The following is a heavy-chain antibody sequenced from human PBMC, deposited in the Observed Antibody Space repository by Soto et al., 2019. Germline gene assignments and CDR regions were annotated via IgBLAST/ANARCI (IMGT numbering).Heavy chain of an antibody. CDR3: EASYTSASVSDF. J-gene: IGHJ6*01. V-gene: IGHV1-58*01. CDR1: GFNFTTFA. D-gene: IGHD6-19*01. Sequence: SVKVSCKASGFNFTTFAVQWVRQARGQRLEWMGWIVIGSGNTNYAQKFQDRVSITRDMSTTTAYMEMGGLTSEDTAVYYGEASYTSASVSDFWG. CDR2: IVIGSGNT.